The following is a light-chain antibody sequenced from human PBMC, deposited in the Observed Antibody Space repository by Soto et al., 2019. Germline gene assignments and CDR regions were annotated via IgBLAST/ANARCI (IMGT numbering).Light chain of an antibody. CDR1: QSVSSSY. J-gene: IGKJ5*01. Sequence: EIVLTQSPATRSLSPGERATLSCGTSQSVSSSYLAWYQHKPGLAPRLLIYDASNRATGIPARFSGSGSGTDFTLTISSLEPEDFAVYYCQQRSNWPITFGQGTRLEI. CDR3: QQRSNWPIT. V-gene: IGKV3-11*01. CDR2: DAS.